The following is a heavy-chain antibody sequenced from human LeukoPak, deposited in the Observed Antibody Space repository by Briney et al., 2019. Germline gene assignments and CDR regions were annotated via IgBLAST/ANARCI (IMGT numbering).Heavy chain of an antibody. CDR3: ARESTIYCGGDCTFDY. CDR1: GYTFTSYY. CDR2: INPSGGST. J-gene: IGHJ4*02. D-gene: IGHD2-21*02. Sequence: ASVKVSCKASGYTFTSYYMHWVRQAPGQGLGWMGIINPSGGSTSYAQKFQGRVTMTRDTSTSTVYMELSSLRSEDTAVYYCARESTIYCGGDCTFDYWGQGTLVTVSS. V-gene: IGHV1-46*01.